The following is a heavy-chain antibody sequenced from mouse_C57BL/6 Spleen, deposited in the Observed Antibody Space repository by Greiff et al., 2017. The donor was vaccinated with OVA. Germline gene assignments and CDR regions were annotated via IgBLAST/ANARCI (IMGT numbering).Heavy chain of an antibody. CDR2: IDPSDSYT. V-gene: IGHV1-50*01. CDR1: GYTFTSYW. Sequence: QVQLQQPGAELVKPGASVKLSCKASGYTFTSYWMQWVKQRPGQGLEWIGEIDPSDSYTNYYQKFKGKAILTVDTSSSTAYMQLSSLTSEDSAVDYCARGASWDYWGQGTTLTVST. D-gene: IGHD6-1*01. J-gene: IGHJ2*01. CDR3: ARGASWDY.